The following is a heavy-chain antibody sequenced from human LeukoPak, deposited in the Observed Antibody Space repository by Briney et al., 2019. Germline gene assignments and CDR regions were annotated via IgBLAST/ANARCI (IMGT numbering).Heavy chain of an antibody. CDR3: EKDYYGSGSYYDY. CDR2: ISYDGSNK. J-gene: IGHJ4*02. V-gene: IGHV3-30*18. Sequence: PGRSLRLACAASGFTFSSYGMHWVRQAPGKGLEWVAVISYDGSNKYYADSVKGRFTISRDNSKNTLYLQMNSLRAEDTAVYYCEKDYYGSGSYYDYWGQGTLVTVSS. D-gene: IGHD3-10*01. CDR1: GFTFSSYG.